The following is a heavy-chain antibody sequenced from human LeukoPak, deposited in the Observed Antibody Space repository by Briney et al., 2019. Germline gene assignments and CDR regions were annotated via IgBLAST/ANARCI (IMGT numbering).Heavy chain of an antibody. Sequence: PSETLSLTCAVSGGSISSGGYSWSWIRQPPGKGLEWIGHIYHSGSTYYNPSLKSRVTISVDRSKNQFSLKPSSVTAADTAVYYCARDEIAAAGTSWYFDLWGRGTLVTVSS. CDR1: GGSISSGGYS. D-gene: IGHD6-13*01. CDR2: IYHSGST. CDR3: ARDEIAAAGTSWYFDL. V-gene: IGHV4-30-2*01. J-gene: IGHJ2*01.